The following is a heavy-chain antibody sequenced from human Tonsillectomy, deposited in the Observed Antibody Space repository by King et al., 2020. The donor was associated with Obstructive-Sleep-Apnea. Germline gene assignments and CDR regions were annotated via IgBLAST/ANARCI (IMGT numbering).Heavy chain of an antibody. J-gene: IGHJ4*02. CDR1: GYTFTSYY. Sequence: QLVQSGAEVKKPGASVKVSCKASGYTFTSYYMHWVRQAPGQGLEWMGIINPSGGSTSYAQKFQGRVTMTRDTSTSTVYMELSSLRSEDTAVDYCAIAAAGTWYYFDYWGQGTLVTVSS. CDR3: AIAAAGTWYYFDY. CDR2: INPSGGST. D-gene: IGHD6-13*01. V-gene: IGHV1-46*03.